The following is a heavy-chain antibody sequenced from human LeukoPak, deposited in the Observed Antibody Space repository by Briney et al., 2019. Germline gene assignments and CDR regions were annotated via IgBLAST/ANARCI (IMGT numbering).Heavy chain of an antibody. CDR2: ISWDGGST. D-gene: IGHD5-12*01. Sequence: GGSLRLSCAASGFTFSTYNMNWVRQAPGKGLEWVSLISWDGGSTYYADSVKGRFTISRDNSKNSLYLQMNSLRTEDTALYYCAKASGYDSGEDYFDYWGQGTLVTVSS. CDR3: AKASGYDSGEDYFDY. V-gene: IGHV3-43*01. CDR1: GFTFSTYN. J-gene: IGHJ4*02.